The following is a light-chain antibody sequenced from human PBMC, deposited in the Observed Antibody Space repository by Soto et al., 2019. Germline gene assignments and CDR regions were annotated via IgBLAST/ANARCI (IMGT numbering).Light chain of an antibody. J-gene: IGKJ2*01. Sequence: VVLTQSPATLSVSPGERVTLTCRASQSIRDNYLAWYQQKPGQAPRLLIYGASGRATGIPDRFSGSGSGTEFTLTISRLQSGDLAVSYCQQDSPWYTSGQGTKLEIK. V-gene: IGKV3D-15*01. CDR2: GAS. CDR1: QSIRDNY. CDR3: QQDSPWYT.